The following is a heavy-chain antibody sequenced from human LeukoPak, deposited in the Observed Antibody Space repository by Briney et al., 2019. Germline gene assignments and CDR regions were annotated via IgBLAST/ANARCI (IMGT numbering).Heavy chain of an antibody. J-gene: IGHJ4*02. CDR2: INHSGST. CDR1: GGSFSGYY. D-gene: IGHD2-2*01. CDR3: ARQRVPDY. Sequence: SETLSLTCAVYGGSFSGYYWSWIRQPPGKGLEWIGEINHSGSTNYNPSLKSRVTISVDTSKNQFSLKLSSVTAADTAVYYCARQRVPDYWGQGTLVTVSS. V-gene: IGHV4-34*01.